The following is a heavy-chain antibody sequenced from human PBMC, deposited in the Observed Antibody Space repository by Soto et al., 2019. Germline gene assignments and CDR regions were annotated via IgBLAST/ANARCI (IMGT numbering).Heavy chain of an antibody. CDR3: ARAYSSGWDADYFDY. D-gene: IGHD6-19*01. CDR2: ISSSSSYI. Sequence: GGSLRLSCAASGFTFSSYSMNWVRQAPGKGLEWVSSISSSSSYIYYADSVKGRFTISRDNAKNSLYLQMNSLRAEDTAVYYCARAYSSGWDADYFDYWGQGTLVTVSS. J-gene: IGHJ4*02. CDR1: GFTFSSYS. V-gene: IGHV3-21*01.